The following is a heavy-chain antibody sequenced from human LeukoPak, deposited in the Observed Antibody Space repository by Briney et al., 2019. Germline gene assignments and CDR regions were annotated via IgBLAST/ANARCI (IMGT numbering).Heavy chain of an antibody. J-gene: IGHJ3*02. CDR2: ISGSGYDT. Sequence: GGSLRLSCTASGSTLRNNIMTWVRQAPGKGLEWVSAISGSGYDTYHADSVKGRFTISRDSSKNTLYLQMNGLRAEDTAIYHCAKSRSVADAFDIWGHGTMVTVSS. CDR3: AKSRSVADAFDI. CDR1: GSTLRNNI. D-gene: IGHD6-19*01. V-gene: IGHV3-23*01.